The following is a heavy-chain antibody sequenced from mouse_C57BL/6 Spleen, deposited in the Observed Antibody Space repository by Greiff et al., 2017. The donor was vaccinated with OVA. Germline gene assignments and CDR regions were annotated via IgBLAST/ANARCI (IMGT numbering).Heavy chain of an antibody. Sequence: VQLQQSGPELVKPGASVKLSCKASGYTFTSYDLPFFPPRPLPGLSLLVFLYPRSGITKYNEKFKGKATLTVDTSSSTAYMELHSLTSEDSAVYFCARGDYYGSSYDAMDYWGQGTSVTVSS. CDR2: LYPRSGIT. D-gene: IGHD1-1*01. CDR3: ARGDYYGSSYDAMDY. CDR1: GYTFTSYD. J-gene: IGHJ4*01. V-gene: IGHV1-85*01.